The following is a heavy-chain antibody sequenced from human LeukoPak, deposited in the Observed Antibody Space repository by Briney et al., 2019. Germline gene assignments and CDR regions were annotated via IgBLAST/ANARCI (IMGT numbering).Heavy chain of an antibody. V-gene: IGHV3-23*01. D-gene: IGHD6-13*01. Sequence: GGSLRLSCAASGFTFSSYAMSWVRQAPGKGLEWVSAIRGSGGGTNYGDSVKGRFTISRDNSKNTLYLQMNSLRAEDTAVYYCAKVPLIAAPKHFDYWGQGTLVTVSS. CDR3: AKVPLIAAPKHFDY. CDR1: GFTFSSYA. CDR2: IRGSGGGT. J-gene: IGHJ4*02.